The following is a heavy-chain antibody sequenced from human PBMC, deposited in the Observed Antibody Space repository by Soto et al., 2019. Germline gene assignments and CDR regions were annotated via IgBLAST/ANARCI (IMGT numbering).Heavy chain of an antibody. Sequence: ASLKVSCKTSGYTFSDYGLAWLRQTPGQRPEWMGWVSTYNTNTNYAQKFQGRVTMTTDTSTTTTSMELRSLRSDDTAVYYCARELNTDSSAYYSFAYWGQGTLVTVSS. J-gene: IGHJ4*02. D-gene: IGHD3-22*01. CDR3: ARELNTDSSAYYSFAY. CDR1: GYTFSDYG. V-gene: IGHV1-18*01. CDR2: VSTYNTNT.